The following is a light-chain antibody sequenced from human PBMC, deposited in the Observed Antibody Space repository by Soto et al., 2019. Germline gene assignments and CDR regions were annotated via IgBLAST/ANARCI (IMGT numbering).Light chain of an antibody. Sequence: EIVMTQSPATLSVSPGERATLSCRASQSVNSNLAWYQQKPGQAPRLLIYGASTRATGIPARFSGSGSGTEFTLAISSLQSEDFAVYYCQQYNNWPPWTLGQGTK. CDR3: QQYNNWPPWT. V-gene: IGKV3-15*01. J-gene: IGKJ1*01. CDR1: QSVNSN. CDR2: GAS.